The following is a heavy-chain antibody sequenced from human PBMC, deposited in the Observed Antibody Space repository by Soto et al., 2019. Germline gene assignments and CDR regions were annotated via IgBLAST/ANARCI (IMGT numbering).Heavy chain of an antibody. J-gene: IGHJ5*02. CDR2: INHSGST. CDR1: GGSFSGYY. Sequence: SETLSLTCAVYGGSFSGYYWSWIRQPPGKGLEWIGEINHSGSTNYNPSLKSRVNISVETSKNQFSLKLSSVTAADTAVYYCARGSTVTRLYNWFDPWGQGTLVTVSS. CDR3: ARGSTVTRLYNWFDP. V-gene: IGHV4-34*01. D-gene: IGHD4-17*01.